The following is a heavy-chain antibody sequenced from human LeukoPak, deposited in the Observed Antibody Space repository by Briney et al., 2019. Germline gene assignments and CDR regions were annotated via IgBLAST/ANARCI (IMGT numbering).Heavy chain of an antibody. V-gene: IGHV1-69*13. J-gene: IGHJ6*03. Sequence: ASVKVSCKASGGTFSSYAISWVRQAPGQGLEWMGGIIPIFGTANYAQKFQGRVTITADESTSTAYMELSSLRSEDTAVYYCARGQIVVVVAASEYYYYMDVWGKGTTVTVSS. CDR1: GGTFSSYA. CDR3: ARGQIVVVVAASEYYYYMDV. D-gene: IGHD2-15*01. CDR2: IIPIFGTA.